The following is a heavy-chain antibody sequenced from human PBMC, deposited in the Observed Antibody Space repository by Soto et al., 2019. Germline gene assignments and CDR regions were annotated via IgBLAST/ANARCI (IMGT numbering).Heavy chain of an antibody. V-gene: IGHV4-59*01. CDR1: GASMGRYY. D-gene: IGHD3-10*01. Sequence: SETLSLTCTVSGASMGRYYWSWIRQSPGKGLEWIGYITDTETTNYSPSLRSRVTISLEASKSQFSLTLSSVTAADTAVYYCARVDYYGAATYLFDYWGPGTLVT. J-gene: IGHJ4*02. CDR2: ITDTETT. CDR3: ARVDYYGAATYLFDY.